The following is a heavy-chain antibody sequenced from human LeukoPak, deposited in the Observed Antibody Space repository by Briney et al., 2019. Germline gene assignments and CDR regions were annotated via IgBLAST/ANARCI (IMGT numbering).Heavy chain of an antibody. CDR1: GDSISGFY. CDR3: AKDDDWLRFEH. V-gene: IGHV4-59*12. D-gene: IGHD5-12*01. J-gene: IGHJ4*02. CDR2: IYYSGST. Sequence: SETLSLTCTVSGDSISGFYWSWIRQPPGKGLEWIGYIYYSGSTNYNPSLKSRVTISVDKSKNQFSLKLSSVTAADTAIYYCAKDDDWLRFEHWGRGTPVSVSS.